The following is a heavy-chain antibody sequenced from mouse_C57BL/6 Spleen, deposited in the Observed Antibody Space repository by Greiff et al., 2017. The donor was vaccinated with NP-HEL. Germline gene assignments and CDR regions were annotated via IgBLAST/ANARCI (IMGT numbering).Heavy chain of an antibody. CDR2: ISSGSSTT. Sequence: DVMLVESGGGLVKPGGSLKLSCAASGFTFSDYGMHWVRQAPEKGLEWVAYISSGSSTTYYADTVKGRFTISRDNAKNTLFLQMTSLRSEDTAMYYCARNDYDWDYAMDYWGQGTSVTGSS. J-gene: IGHJ4*01. CDR3: ARNDYDWDYAMDY. CDR1: GFTFSDYG. D-gene: IGHD2-4*01. V-gene: IGHV5-17*01.